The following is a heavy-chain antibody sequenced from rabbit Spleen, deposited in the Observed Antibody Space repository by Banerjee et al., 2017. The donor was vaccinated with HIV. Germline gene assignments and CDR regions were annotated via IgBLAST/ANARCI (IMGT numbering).Heavy chain of an antibody. V-gene: IGHV1S7*01. D-gene: IGHD4-1*01. Sequence: QLEESGGGLVMPGGSLTLSCKTSGFDFSSYSMSWVRQAPGKGLEWIGAIYTGRGGTDYANWVNGRFTISSDNAQYTVDLQMNSLTAADTATYFCARYYIFYGMDLWGPGTLVTVS. CDR2: IYTGRGGT. J-gene: IGHJ6*01. CDR1: GFDFSSYS. CDR3: ARYYIFYGMDL.